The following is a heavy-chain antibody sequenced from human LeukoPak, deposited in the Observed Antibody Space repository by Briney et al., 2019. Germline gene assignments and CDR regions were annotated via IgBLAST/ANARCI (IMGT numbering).Heavy chain of an antibody. CDR3: ARLSSRWYFSPDY. D-gene: IGHD6-19*01. J-gene: IGHJ4*02. CDR1: VGSISSGGYY. CDR2: IYYSWST. Sequence: SETLSLTCTVSVGSISSGGYYWSWIRQHPGKGLEWIGYIYYSWSTYYNPSLKSRVTISVDTSKNQFSLNLSSVTAADTAVYYCARLSSRWYFSPDYWGKGTLVTVSS. V-gene: IGHV4-31*03.